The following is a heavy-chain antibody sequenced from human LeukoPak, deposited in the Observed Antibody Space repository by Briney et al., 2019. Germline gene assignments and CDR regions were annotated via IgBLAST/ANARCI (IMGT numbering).Heavy chain of an antibody. CDR2: IKSKTDGGTT. CDR1: GFTFSNAW. CDR3: TTERIGTYYDFWSGYYTGYFDY. D-gene: IGHD3-3*01. J-gene: IGHJ4*02. Sequence: GGSLRPSCAASGFTFSNAWMSWVRQAPGKGLEWVGRIKSKTDGGTTDYAAPVKGRFTISRDDSKNTLYLQMNSLKTEDTAVYYCTTERIGTYYDFWSGYYTGYFDYWGQGTLVTVSS. V-gene: IGHV3-15*01.